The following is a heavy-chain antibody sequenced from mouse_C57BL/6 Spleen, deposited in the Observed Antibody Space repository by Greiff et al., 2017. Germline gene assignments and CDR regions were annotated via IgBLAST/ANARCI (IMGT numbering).Heavy chain of an antibody. V-gene: IGHV1-64*01. D-gene: IGHD1-1*01. CDR3: ARRGFITTVVAHWYFDV. CDR1: GYTFTSYW. J-gene: IGHJ1*03. Sequence: VQLKQPGAELVKPGASVKLSCKASGYTFTSYWMHWVKQRPGQGLEWIGMIHPNSGSTNYNEKFKSKATLTVDKSSSTAYMQLSSLTSEDSAVYYCARRGFITTVVAHWYFDVWGTGTTVTVSS. CDR2: IHPNSGST.